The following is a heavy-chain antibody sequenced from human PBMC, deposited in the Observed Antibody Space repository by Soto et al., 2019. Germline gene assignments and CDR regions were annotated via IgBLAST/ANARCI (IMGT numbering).Heavy chain of an antibody. CDR1: GFALSSYG. CDR3: AKDRGHLAVAAIKGGGDLDK. CDR2: ISYNGNNQ. V-gene: IGHV3-30*18. D-gene: IGHD6-19*01. Sequence: LVESGGGVVQPGASQRLSCEASGFALSSYGMHWVRQAPGKGLEWVAVISYNGNNQYYADSVRGRVTISRDNSKSTLYLQMSSQRAEDTAVYFCAKDRGHLAVAAIKGGGDLDKGGQGTMVTVSS. J-gene: IGHJ3*01.